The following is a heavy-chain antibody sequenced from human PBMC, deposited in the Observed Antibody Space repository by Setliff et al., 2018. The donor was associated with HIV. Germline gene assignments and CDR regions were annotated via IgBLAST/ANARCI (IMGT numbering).Heavy chain of an antibody. V-gene: IGHV1-2*04. CDR3: ARAEWIQLWFGAFDI. CDR1: GYTFTDNY. D-gene: IGHD5-18*01. Sequence: ASVKVSCKASGYTFTDNYIHWVRQAPGQGLEWMAWINSATGGTNYAQNFQGWVTVTRDTSINTVYMELSSLKSDDTAVYYCARAEWIQLWFGAFDIWGQGTMVTVSS. CDR2: INSATGGT. J-gene: IGHJ3*02.